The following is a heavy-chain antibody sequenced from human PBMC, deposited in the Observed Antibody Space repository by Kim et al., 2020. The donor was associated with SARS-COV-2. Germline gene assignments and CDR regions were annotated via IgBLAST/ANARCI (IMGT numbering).Heavy chain of an antibody. CDR2: INAGNGNT. Sequence: ASVKVSCKASGYTFTSYAMHWVRQAPGQRLEWMGWINAGNGNTKYSQKFQGRVTITRDTSASTAYMELSSLRSEDTAVYYCARNRGDSSGPRGAFDIWGQGTMVTVSS. CDR1: GYTFTSYA. CDR3: ARNRGDSSGPRGAFDI. V-gene: IGHV1-3*01. J-gene: IGHJ3*02. D-gene: IGHD3-22*01.